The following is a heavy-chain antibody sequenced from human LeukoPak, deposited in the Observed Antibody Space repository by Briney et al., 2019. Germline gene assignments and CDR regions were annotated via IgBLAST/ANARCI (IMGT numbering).Heavy chain of an antibody. V-gene: IGHV3-49*04. CDR1: GFTFGDYA. CDR2: IRSKAYGGTT. J-gene: IGHJ6*03. D-gene: IGHD4-17*01. CDR3: TREEATVTNYYYYYMDV. Sequence: SGGSLRLSCTASGFTFGDYAMNWVRQAPGKGLEWVGFIRSKAYGGTTEYAASVKGRFTISRDDSKSIAYLQMNSLKTEDTAVYYCTREEATVTNYYYYYMDVWGKGTTVTVSS.